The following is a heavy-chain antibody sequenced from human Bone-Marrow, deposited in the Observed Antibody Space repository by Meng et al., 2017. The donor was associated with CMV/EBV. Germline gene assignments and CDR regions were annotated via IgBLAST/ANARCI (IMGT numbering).Heavy chain of an antibody. V-gene: IGHV4-39*07. CDR2: IYYSGRT. Sequence: TVSGGSISSSSSYWGWIRQPPGEGLEWIGSIYYSGRTKYNPSIKSRVTISVDTSKHQFSLKLSSVTDADTAVYYCASRVVVAATILVWGQGTLVTVSS. J-gene: IGHJ4*02. D-gene: IGHD2-15*01. CDR1: GGSISSSSSY. CDR3: ASRVVVAATILV.